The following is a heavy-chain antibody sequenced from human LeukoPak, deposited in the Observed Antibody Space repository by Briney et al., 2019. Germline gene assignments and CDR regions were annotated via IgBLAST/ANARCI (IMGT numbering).Heavy chain of an antibody. CDR3: ARDLDPYGMDV. J-gene: IGHJ6*02. V-gene: IGHV3-53*04. Sequence: PGGSLRLSCAASGFTFSSYAMSWVRQAPGKGLEWVSVIYSGGSTYYADSVKGRFTISRHNSKNTLYLQMNSLRAEDTAVYYCARDLDPYGMDVWGQGTTVTVSS. CDR2: IYSGGST. CDR1: GFTFSSYA.